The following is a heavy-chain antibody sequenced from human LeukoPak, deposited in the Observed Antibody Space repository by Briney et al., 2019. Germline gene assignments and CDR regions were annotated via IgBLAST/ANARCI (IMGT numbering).Heavy chain of an antibody. CDR1: GYTFTSND. J-gene: IGHJ3*02. CDR3: ARVVPAAMRAFDI. Sequence: GASVKVSCKASGYTFTSNDINWVRQATGQGLEWMGWMNPNSGNTGYAQKFQGRVTMTRNTSISTAYMELSSLRSEDTAVYYCARVVPAAMRAFDIWGQGTMVTVSS. V-gene: IGHV1-8*01. CDR2: MNPNSGNT. D-gene: IGHD2-2*01.